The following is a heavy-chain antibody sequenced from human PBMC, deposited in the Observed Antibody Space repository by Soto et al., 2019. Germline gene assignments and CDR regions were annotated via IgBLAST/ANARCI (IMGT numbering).Heavy chain of an antibody. D-gene: IGHD2-2*01. CDR3: ARGVVPAAMLYYYYYMDV. J-gene: IGHJ6*03. Sequence: QVQLVQSGAEVKKPGASVKVSCKASGYTFTSYYMHWVRQAPGQGLEWMGIINPSGGSTSYAQKFKGRVTMTRDTSTSTVYMELSSLRSEDTAVYYCARGVVPAAMLYYYYYMDVWGKGTTVTVSS. CDR2: INPSGGST. CDR1: GYTFTSYY. V-gene: IGHV1-46*03.